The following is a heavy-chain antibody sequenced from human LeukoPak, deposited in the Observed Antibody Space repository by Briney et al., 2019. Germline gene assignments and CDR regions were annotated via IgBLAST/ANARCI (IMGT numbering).Heavy chain of an antibody. CDR2: ISWNSGSI. CDR3: ARVGQQLVPYYYYYMDV. Sequence: PGGSLRLSCAASGFTFDDYGMSWVRQAPGKGLEWVSGISWNSGSIGYADSVKGRFTISRDNAKNSLYLQMNSLRAEDTALYYCARVGQQLVPYYYYYMDVWGKGTTVTVSS. V-gene: IGHV3-20*04. D-gene: IGHD6-13*01. J-gene: IGHJ6*03. CDR1: GFTFDDYG.